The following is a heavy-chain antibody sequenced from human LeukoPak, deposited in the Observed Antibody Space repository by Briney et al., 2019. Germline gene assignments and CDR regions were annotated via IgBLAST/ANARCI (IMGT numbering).Heavy chain of an antibody. CDR1: GGSISSSSYY. Sequence: SVTLSLTCTVSGGSISSSSYYWGWIRQPPGKGLEWIGSIYYSGCTYYNPSLKSRVTISVDTSKNQFSLKLSSVTAADTAVYYCARSYSFGELPAFDYWGQGTLVTVSS. CDR2: IYYSGCT. CDR3: ARSYSFGELPAFDY. J-gene: IGHJ4*02. D-gene: IGHD3-10*01. V-gene: IGHV4-39*01.